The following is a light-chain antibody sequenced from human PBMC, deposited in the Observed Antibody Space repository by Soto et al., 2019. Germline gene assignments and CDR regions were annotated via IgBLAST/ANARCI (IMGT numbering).Light chain of an antibody. V-gene: IGKV3-20*01. CDR2: GAS. J-gene: IGKJ1*01. CDR3: QQYGSSPRA. CDR1: QSVSNSY. Sequence: EIVLTQSPGTLSLSPGERATLSCRASQSVSNSYLAWYQQKPGQAPRLLIYGASSRATGIPDRFSGSGSGTVFTLTISRLESEDFAVYYCQQYGSSPRAIGQGTKVEIK.